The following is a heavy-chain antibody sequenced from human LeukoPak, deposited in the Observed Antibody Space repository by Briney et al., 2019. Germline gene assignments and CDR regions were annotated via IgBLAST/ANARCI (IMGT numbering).Heavy chain of an antibody. Sequence: GGSLRLSCAASGFTFSDYYMSWIRQAPGKGLEWVSYISSSGSTIYYADSVKGRFTISRDNAKNSLYLQMNSLRAEDTAVYYCARRGSSYDSSGYPHYYFDYWGLGTLVTVSS. CDR2: ISSSGSTI. CDR1: GFTFSDYY. CDR3: ARRGSSYDSSGYPHYYFDY. V-gene: IGHV3-11*01. D-gene: IGHD3-22*01. J-gene: IGHJ4*02.